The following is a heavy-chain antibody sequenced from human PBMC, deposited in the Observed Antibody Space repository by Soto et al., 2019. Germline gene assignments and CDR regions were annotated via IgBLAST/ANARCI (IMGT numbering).Heavy chain of an antibody. CDR2: IYYSGST. Sequence: SETLSLTCTVSGGSISSGGYYWSWIRQHPGKGLEWIGYIYYSGSTYYNPSLKSRVTISVDTSKNQFSLKLSSVTAADTAVYYCATRGESTPYYFDYWGQGTLVTVSS. V-gene: IGHV4-31*03. D-gene: IGHD3-10*01. CDR3: ATRGESTPYYFDY. J-gene: IGHJ4*02. CDR1: GGSISSGGYY.